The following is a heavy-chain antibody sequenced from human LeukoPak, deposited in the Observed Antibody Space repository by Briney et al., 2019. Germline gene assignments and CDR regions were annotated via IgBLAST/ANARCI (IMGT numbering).Heavy chain of an antibody. V-gene: IGHV4-59*02. J-gene: IGHJ6*03. CDR2: IYHTGST. CDR1: GGSVSDYY. D-gene: IGHD5-12*01. CDR3: ARDRVSVGYPYYYYRDV. Sequence: SETLSLTCTISGGSVSDYYWIRQSPGKGLEWIGYIYHTGSTSYSPSLKSRVTISADTSQNQFSLKLSSVTAADTAVYYCARDRVSVGYPYYYYRDVGGKGTRSTISS.